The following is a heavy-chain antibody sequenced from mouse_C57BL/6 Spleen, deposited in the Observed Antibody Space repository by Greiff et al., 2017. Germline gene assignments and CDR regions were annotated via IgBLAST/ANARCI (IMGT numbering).Heavy chain of an antibody. V-gene: IGHV5-17*01. CDR2: ISSGSSTI. D-gene: IGHD2-4*01. J-gene: IGHJ3*01. Sequence: EVMLAESGGGLVKPGGSLKLSCAASGFTFSDYGMHWVRQAPEKGLEWVAYISSGSSTIYYADTVKGRFTISRDNAKNTLFLQMTSLRSEDTAMYYCARGDDYDPFAYWGQGTLVTVSA. CDR3: ARGDDYDPFAY. CDR1: GFTFSDYG.